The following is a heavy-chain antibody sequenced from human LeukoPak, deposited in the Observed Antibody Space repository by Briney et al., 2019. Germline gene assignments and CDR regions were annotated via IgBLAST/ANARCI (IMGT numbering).Heavy chain of an antibody. J-gene: IGHJ4*02. CDR2: INHSGST. CDR1: GGSFSGYY. CDR3: ARGPVPAAMVY. D-gene: IGHD2-2*01. V-gene: IGHV4-34*01. Sequence: SETLSLTCAVYGGSFSGYYWSWIRQPPGKGLEWIGEINHSGSTNYNPSLKSRVTISVDTSKNQFSLKLSSVTAADTAVYYCARGPVPAAMVYWGQGTLVTVSS.